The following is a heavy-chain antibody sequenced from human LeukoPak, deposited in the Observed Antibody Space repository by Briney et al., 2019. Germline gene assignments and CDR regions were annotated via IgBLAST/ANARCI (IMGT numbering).Heavy chain of an antibody. Sequence: SETLSLTCTVSVGSISSSNYYWGWIPQPPGKGLEWIGNVQHSWTKSYDPSLKSRVTFSVYMSKNQFSLQLTSVTAADTAVYYCVRDVGSAITDSWGQGTLVTVSS. CDR3: VRDVGSAITDS. CDR1: VGSISSSNYY. CDR2: VQHSWTK. V-gene: IGHV4-39*07. D-gene: IGHD1-26*01. J-gene: IGHJ4*02.